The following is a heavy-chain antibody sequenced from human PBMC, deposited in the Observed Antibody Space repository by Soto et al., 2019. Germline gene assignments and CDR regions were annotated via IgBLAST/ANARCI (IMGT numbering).Heavy chain of an antibody. CDR3: ARKCLGYYDSRGYSPLYYYYYGMDV. V-gene: IGHV4-30-2*05. J-gene: IGHJ6*02. CDR1: GGSISSGGYS. Sequence: PSETLSLTCAVSGGSISSGGYSWSWIRQPPGKGLEWIGYIYYSGSTYYNPSLKSRVTISVDTSKNQFSLKLSSVTAADTAVYYCARKCLGYYDSRGYSPLYYYYYGMDVWGQGTTVTVSS. D-gene: IGHD3-22*01. CDR2: IYYSGST.